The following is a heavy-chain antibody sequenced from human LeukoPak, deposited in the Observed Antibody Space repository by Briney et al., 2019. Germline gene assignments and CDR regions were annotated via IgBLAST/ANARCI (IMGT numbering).Heavy chain of an antibody. Sequence: SETLSLTCTVSGGSISSGDYYWSWIRQHPGKGLEWIGYIYYSGGTYYNPSLKSRVTISVDTSKNQFSLKLSSVTAADTAVYYCARYYYDRGWFDPWGQGTLVTVSS. CDR1: GGSISSGDYY. J-gene: IGHJ5*02. CDR3: ARYYYDRGWFDP. D-gene: IGHD3-22*01. CDR2: IYYSGGT. V-gene: IGHV4-31*03.